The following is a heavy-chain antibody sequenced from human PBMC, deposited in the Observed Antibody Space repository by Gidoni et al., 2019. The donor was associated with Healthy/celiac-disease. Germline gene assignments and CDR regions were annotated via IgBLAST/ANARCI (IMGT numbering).Heavy chain of an antibody. Sequence: EVQLLESGGGLVQPGGSLRLSCAASGFPFSSYAMSWVRQAPGKGLVWVSAISGSGGSTYYADSVKGRFTISRDNSKNTLYLQMNSLRAEDTAVYYCAKGGSGWETFDYWGQGTLVTVSS. CDR2: ISGSGGST. J-gene: IGHJ4*02. V-gene: IGHV3-23*01. D-gene: IGHD6-19*01. CDR1: GFPFSSYA. CDR3: AKGGSGWETFDY.